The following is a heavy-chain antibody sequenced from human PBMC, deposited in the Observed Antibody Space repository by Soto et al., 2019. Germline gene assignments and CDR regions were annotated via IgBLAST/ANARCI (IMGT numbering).Heavy chain of an antibody. Sequence: ASVKVSCKASGYTFTSYYMHWVRQAPGQGLEWMGIINPSGGSTSYAQKFQGRVTMTRDTSTSTVYMELSSLRSEDTAVYYCARERVVGATTDYYYYGMDVWGQGTTVTVSS. CDR1: GYTFTSYY. D-gene: IGHD1-26*01. CDR2: INPSGGST. CDR3: ARERVVGATTDYYYYGMDV. V-gene: IGHV1-46*01. J-gene: IGHJ6*02.